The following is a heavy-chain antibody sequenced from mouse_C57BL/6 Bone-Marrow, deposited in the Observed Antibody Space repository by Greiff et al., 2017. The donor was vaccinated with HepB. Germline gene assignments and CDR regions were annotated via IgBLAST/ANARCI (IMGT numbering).Heavy chain of an antibody. CDR3: ARGPLVYGSSFYAMDY. D-gene: IGHD1-1*01. CDR1: GFTFSDFY. V-gene: IGHV7-1*01. J-gene: IGHJ4*01. CDR2: SRNKANDYTT. Sequence: EVMLVESGGGLVQSGRSLRLSCATSGFTFSDFYMEWVRQAPGKGLEWIAASRNKANDYTTEYSASVKGRFIVSRDTSQSILYLQMNALRAEDTAIYYCARGPLVYGSSFYAMDYWGQGTSVTVSS.